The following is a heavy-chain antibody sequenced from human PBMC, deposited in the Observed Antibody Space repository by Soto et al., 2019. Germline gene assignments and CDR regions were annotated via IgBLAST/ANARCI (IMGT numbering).Heavy chain of an antibody. J-gene: IGHJ6*02. CDR1: GYTFTTHA. CDR2: INGGTGQT. V-gene: IGHV1-3*01. Sequence: ASVKVSCKASGYTFTTHAMHWGRQAPGQSLEWMGWINGGTGQTKHSQRFQGRVNITRDTSASTAYMELRSLRSEDTAVYYCARGKGMEENYYYYGLDIWGQGTTVTVSS. D-gene: IGHD1-1*01. CDR3: ARGKGMEENYYYYGLDI.